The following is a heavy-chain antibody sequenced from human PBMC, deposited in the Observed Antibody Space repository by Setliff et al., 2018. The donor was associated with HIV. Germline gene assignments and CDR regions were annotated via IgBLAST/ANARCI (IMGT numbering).Heavy chain of an antibody. CDR3: TRVQGSNNWPNWFDP. Sequence: SETLSLTCSVFRGSLSSGGYYWSWIRQHPGKGLEWIGYSYHSGSPSYNPSLKSRTTISVDTSKNEFSLKLSSVTAAGTAIYYCTRVQGSNNWPNWFDPWGQGTLVTVSS. CDR2: SYHSGSP. V-gene: IGHV4-31*03. J-gene: IGHJ5*02. D-gene: IGHD1-1*01. CDR1: RGSLSSGGYY.